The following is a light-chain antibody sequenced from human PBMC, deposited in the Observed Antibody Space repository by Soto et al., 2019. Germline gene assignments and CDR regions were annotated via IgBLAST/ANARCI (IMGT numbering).Light chain of an antibody. CDR2: EVS. CDR3: SSYAGSNNFV. Sequence: QSALTQPPSASGSPGQSVTISCPGTSSDVGGYKYVAWYQQHPGKAPKLMIYEVSKRPSGVPDRFSGSKSGNTASLTVSGLQTEDEADYYCSSYAGSNNFVFGTGTKLTVL. CDR1: SSDVGGYKY. J-gene: IGLJ1*01. V-gene: IGLV2-8*01.